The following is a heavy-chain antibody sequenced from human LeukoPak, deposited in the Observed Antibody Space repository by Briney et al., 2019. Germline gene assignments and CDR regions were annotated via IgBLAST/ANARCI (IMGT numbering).Heavy chain of an antibody. CDR3: ARHDNRGYYSLFY. J-gene: IGHJ4*02. Sequence: SETLSLTCTVSDDSFTDYFWSWIRQPPGKGLEWIAHVHYSGSTKSSPSLRSRVTTSVDTSKKQFSLKLSSVTAADAAVYHCARHDNRGYYSLFYWGRGTLVTVSS. D-gene: IGHD3-22*01. CDR1: DDSFTDYF. V-gene: IGHV4-59*08. CDR2: VHYSGST.